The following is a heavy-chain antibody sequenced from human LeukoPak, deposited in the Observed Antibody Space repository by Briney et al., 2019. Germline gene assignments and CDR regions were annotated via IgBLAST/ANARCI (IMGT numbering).Heavy chain of an antibody. J-gene: IGHJ4*02. D-gene: IGHD3-22*01. Sequence: PGGSLRLSCAASGFTFSSYNMNWVRQAPGKGLEWVSSISSSSSYIYYADSVKGRFTISRDNAKNSLYLQMNSLRAEDTAVYYCARDFSAQGYYDSSGFDYWGQGNLVTVSS. CDR1: GFTFSSYN. V-gene: IGHV3-21*01. CDR3: ARDFSAQGYYDSSGFDY. CDR2: ISSSSSYI.